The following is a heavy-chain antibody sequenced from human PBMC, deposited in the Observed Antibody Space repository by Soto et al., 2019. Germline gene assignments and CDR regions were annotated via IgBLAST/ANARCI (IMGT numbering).Heavy chain of an antibody. CDR1: GFTFSSYG. J-gene: IGHJ4*02. CDR3: AKEPHGPSYYFDY. CDR2: ISYDGSNK. D-gene: IGHD4-17*01. V-gene: IGHV3-30*18. Sequence: GGSLRLSCAASGFTFSSYGMHWVRQAPGKGLEWVAVISYDGSNKYYADSVKGRFTNSRDNSKNTLYLQMNSLRAEDTAVYYCAKEPHGPSYYFDYWGQGTLVTVSS.